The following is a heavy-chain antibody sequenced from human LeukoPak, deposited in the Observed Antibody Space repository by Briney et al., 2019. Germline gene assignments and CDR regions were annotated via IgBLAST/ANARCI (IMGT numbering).Heavy chain of an antibody. Sequence: GGSLRLSCAASGFTFDDYAMHWVRQAPGKGLEWVSGISWNSGSIGYTDSVKGRFTISRDNAKNSLYLQMNSLRAEDTAVYYCARLSPYWGQGALVTVSS. CDR2: ISWNSGSI. CDR1: GFTFDDYA. V-gene: IGHV3-9*01. D-gene: IGHD2/OR15-2a*01. CDR3: ARLSPY. J-gene: IGHJ4*02.